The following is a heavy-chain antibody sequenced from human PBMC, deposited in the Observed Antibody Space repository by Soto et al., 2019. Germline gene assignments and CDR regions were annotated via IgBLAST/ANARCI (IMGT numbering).Heavy chain of an antibody. Sequence: QLQLQESGPGLVKPSETLSLTCTVSGGSISSSSYYWGWIRQPPGKGLEWIGSIYYSGSTYYNPSLKRRVTISVDTSKNRFSLKPSSVTAAGAAVYYCANSGYDFFFDYWGQGTLVTVSS. V-gene: IGHV4-39*01. D-gene: IGHD5-12*01. CDR1: GGSISSSSYY. CDR3: ANSGYDFFFDY. CDR2: IYYSGST. J-gene: IGHJ4*02.